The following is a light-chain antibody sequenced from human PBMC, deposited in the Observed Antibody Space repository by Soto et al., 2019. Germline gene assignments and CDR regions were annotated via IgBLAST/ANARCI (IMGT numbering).Light chain of an antibody. CDR3: QQYGSSWT. CDR1: QSVSSTY. Sequence: EIVLSQSACTLSLSTGERATLSCRASQSVSSTYLAWYQQKPGQAPRLLIYGASSRATGIPDRFSGSGSGTDFTLTISRLEPEDFAVYFCQQYGSSWTFGQGTKVDI. J-gene: IGKJ1*01. CDR2: GAS. V-gene: IGKV3-20*01.